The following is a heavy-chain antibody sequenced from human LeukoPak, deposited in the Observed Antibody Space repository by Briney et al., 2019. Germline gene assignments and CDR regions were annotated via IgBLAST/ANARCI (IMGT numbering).Heavy chain of an antibody. D-gene: IGHD3-10*01. J-gene: IGHJ4*02. CDR2: ISSSGSTI. CDR1: GFTFSDYY. V-gene: IGHV3-11*01. CDR3: AREYYYGSGRSAFFDY. Sequence: GGSLRLSCAASGFTFSDYYMSWIRQAPGKGLEWVSYISSSGSTIYYADSVKGRFTISRDNAKNSLYLQMNSLRAEDTAVYYCAREYYYGSGRSAFFDYWGQGTLVTVSS.